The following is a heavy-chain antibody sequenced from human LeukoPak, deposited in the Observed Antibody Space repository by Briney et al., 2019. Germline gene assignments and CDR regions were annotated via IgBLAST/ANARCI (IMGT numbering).Heavy chain of an antibody. J-gene: IGHJ4*02. D-gene: IGHD2-21*02. Sequence: GGSLRLSCAASGFTFSSYSMNWVRQAPGKGLEWVSSISSSSSYIYYADSVKGRFTISRGNAKNTLYLQMNSLRAEDTAVYYCAKDLEAYCGGDCSSGFDYWGQGTLVTVSS. CDR2: ISSSSSYI. CDR1: GFTFSSYS. V-gene: IGHV3-21*04. CDR3: AKDLEAYCGGDCSSGFDY.